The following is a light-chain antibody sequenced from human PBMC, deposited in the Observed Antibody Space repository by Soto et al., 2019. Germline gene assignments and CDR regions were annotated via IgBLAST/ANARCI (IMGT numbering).Light chain of an antibody. CDR2: AAS. CDR3: QKYNGAPLT. CDR1: QGISNS. Sequence: DIQMAQSPSALSASVGDRVTITCRASQGISNSLAWYQQKPGKVPKLLIYAASTLRSGVPSRFSGSGSGTDFTLIISNLQPEDVATYYCQKYNGAPLTFGGGTKVEIK. J-gene: IGKJ4*01. V-gene: IGKV1-27*01.